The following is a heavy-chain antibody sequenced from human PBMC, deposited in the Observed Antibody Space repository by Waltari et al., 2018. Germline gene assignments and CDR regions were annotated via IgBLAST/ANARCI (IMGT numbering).Heavy chain of an antibody. CDR2: VDPEDGET. D-gene: IGHD3-22*01. V-gene: IGHV1-69-2*01. Sequence: EVQLVQSGAEVKKPGATVKISCKVSGYTFTDYYMHWVQQAPGKGLEWMGLVDPEDGETIYAEKFQGRVTITADTSTDTAYMELSSLRSEDTAVYYCATLYERGVVIGSDAFDIWGQGTMVTVSS. CDR1: GYTFTDYY. J-gene: IGHJ3*02. CDR3: ATLYERGVVIGSDAFDI.